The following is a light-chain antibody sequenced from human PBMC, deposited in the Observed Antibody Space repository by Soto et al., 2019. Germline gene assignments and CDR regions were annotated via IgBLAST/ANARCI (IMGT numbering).Light chain of an antibody. CDR3: QQFGSSPRT. CDR1: QSVSSGY. Sequence: EIVLTQSPATLSLSPGERATLSCRASQSVSSGYLAWYQQQPNQAPRLLIYGASYRATGIPDRFSGSGSGSDFTLTISRLEPEDFAVYYCQQFGSSPRTFGQGTRVEIK. V-gene: IGKV3-20*01. J-gene: IGKJ1*01. CDR2: GAS.